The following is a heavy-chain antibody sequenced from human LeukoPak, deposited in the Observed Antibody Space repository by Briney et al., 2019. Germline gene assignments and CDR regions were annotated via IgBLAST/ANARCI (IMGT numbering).Heavy chain of an antibody. D-gene: IGHD1-26*01. V-gene: IGHV3-23*01. Sequence: GESLRLSCAASGFTFSSYAMSWVRQAPGKGLEWVSAISGSGGTTYYADSVKGRFTISRDNSKHTLYLQMNSLRAEDTAVYYCAKSGVFTIEGNWGQGTLVTVSS. CDR1: GFTFSSYA. J-gene: IGHJ4*02. CDR3: AKSGVFTIEGN. CDR2: ISGSGGTT.